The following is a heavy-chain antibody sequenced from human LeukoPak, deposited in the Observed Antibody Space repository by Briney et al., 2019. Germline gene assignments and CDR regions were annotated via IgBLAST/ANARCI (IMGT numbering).Heavy chain of an antibody. J-gene: IGHJ4*02. CDR2: ISSSGSTI. CDR1: GFTFSSYE. Sequence: PGGSLRLSCAASGFTFSSYEMSWVRQAPGKGLEWVSYISSSGSTIYYADSVKGRFTISRDNAKNSLYLQMNSLRAEDTAVYYCAKLGHYYGSGSYFLLWGQGTLVTVSS. D-gene: IGHD3-10*01. V-gene: IGHV3-48*03. CDR3: AKLGHYYGSGSYFLL.